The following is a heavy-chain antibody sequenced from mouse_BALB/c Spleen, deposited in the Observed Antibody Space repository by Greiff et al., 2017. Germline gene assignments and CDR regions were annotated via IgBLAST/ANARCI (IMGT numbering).Heavy chain of an antibody. Sequence: QVQLQQSGPQLVRPGASVKISCKASGYSFTSYWMHWVKQRPGQGLEWIGMIDPSDSETRLNQKFKDKATLTVDKSSSTAYMQLSSPTSEDSAVYYCAQEGDYDYDGYAMDYWGQGTSVTVSS. D-gene: IGHD2-4*01. J-gene: IGHJ4*01. CDR1: GYSFTSYW. CDR2: IDPSDSET. CDR3: AQEGDYDYDGYAMDY. V-gene: IGHV1-74*01.